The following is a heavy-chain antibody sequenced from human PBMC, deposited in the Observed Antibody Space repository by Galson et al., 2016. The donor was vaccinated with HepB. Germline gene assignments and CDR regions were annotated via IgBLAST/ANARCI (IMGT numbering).Heavy chain of an antibody. CDR2: IIPIFGPP. J-gene: IGHJ5*01. Sequence: SVKVSCKASGGNFRKSAISWVRQAPGQGLEWMGGIIPIFGPPNHALKFRGRVKISAEESTPTAYMELSSLRSDDTAVYFCARSGDGNWFESWGQGTLVTVSS. V-gene: IGHV1-69*13. CDR3: ARSGDGNWFES. D-gene: IGHD2-21*02. CDR1: GGNFRKSA.